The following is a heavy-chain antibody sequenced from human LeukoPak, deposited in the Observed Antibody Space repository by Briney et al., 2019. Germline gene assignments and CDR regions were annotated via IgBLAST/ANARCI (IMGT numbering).Heavy chain of an antibody. CDR2: ISSSSTTI. CDR1: GFTFSSYS. D-gene: IGHD2-21*02. J-gene: IGHJ4*02. CDR3: ARDVKAAAILNFDY. Sequence: GGSLRLSCAASGFTFSSYSWNWVRQAPGKGLEWVSYISSSSTTIYYADSVKGRFSISRDNAKDSLCLKMNSLRAEDTAVYYCARDVKAAAILNFDYWGQGALVTVSS. V-gene: IGHV3-48*04.